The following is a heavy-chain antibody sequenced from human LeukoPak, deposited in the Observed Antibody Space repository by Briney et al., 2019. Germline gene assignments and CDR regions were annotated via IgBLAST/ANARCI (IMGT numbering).Heavy chain of an antibody. D-gene: IGHD3-3*01. CDR3: ARDSITIFLFDP. J-gene: IGHJ5*02. Sequence: SVKVSCKASGGTFSSYAISWVRQAPGQGLEWMGRIIPILGIANYAQKFQGGVTITADKSTSTAYMELSSLRSEDTAVYYCARDSITIFLFDPWGQGTLVTVSS. CDR2: IIPILGIA. V-gene: IGHV1-69*04. CDR1: GGTFSSYA.